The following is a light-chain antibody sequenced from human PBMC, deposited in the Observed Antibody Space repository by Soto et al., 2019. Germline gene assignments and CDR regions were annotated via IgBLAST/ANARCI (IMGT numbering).Light chain of an antibody. Sequence: EIVLMQSPGTLSLSPGERATLSCRASQSVSSSYFAWYQQKPGQAPRLLIYAASSRATGIPDRFSGSGSGTDFTLTISRLEPEDFAVYYCQQYGSSPSFGQGTRLEIK. CDR3: QQYGSSPS. J-gene: IGKJ5*01. V-gene: IGKV3-20*01. CDR2: AAS. CDR1: QSVSSSY.